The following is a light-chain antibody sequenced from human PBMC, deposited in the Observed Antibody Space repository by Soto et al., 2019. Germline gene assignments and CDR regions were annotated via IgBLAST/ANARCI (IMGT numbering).Light chain of an antibody. CDR2: AAS. CDR1: QSINWY. J-gene: IGKJ1*01. Sequence: DIQMTQSPSSLSASVGDRVTITCGASQSINWYLNWYQQKPGKAPNLLIYAASSRPGGIPDRFSGSGSGTDFTLTIPRLEPEDFAVYYCQQYNNWPRTFGQGTKVDI. V-gene: IGKV1-39*01. CDR3: QQYNNWPRT.